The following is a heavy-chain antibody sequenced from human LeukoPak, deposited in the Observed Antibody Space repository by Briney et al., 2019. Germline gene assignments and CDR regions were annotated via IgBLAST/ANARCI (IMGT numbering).Heavy chain of an antibody. J-gene: IGHJ5*02. CDR1: GYSISSGYY. CDR2: IYHSGST. D-gene: IGHD6-13*01. CDR3: AGGGSSSWYRRGEYSS. Sequence: SETLSLXYTVSGYSISSGYYWGWIRQPPGKGLEWIGSIYHSGSTYYNPSLKSRVTISVDTSKNQFSLKLSSVTAADTAVYYCAGGGSSSWYRRGEYSSWGQGTLVTVSS. V-gene: IGHV4-38-2*02.